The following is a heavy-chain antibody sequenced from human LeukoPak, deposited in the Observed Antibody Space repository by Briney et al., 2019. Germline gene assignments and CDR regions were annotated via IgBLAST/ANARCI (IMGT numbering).Heavy chain of an antibody. CDR3: ARSDYVWGNYRPIPDC. J-gene: IGHJ4*02. CDR2: INYNGVT. V-gene: IGHV4-31*03. CDR1: GGSTSRGGYY. Sequence: SEPLSLTCTLAGGSTSRGGYYWSWIRQHPGKGLEWIGYINYNGVTYYNPSLKSRLTISVVDTSKNQFSLRLNSVTVADTAVYYCARSDYVWGNYRPIPDCWGQGTLVTVSS. D-gene: IGHD3-16*02.